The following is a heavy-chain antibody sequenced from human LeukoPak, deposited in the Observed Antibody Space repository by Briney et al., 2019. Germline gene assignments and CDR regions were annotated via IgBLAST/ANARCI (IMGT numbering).Heavy chain of an antibody. CDR2: ISAYNGNT. CDR3: ARALQVTMVRGVITFWFDP. J-gene: IGHJ5*02. Sequence: ASVKVSCKASGYTFTSYGISWVRQAPGQGLEWMGWISAYNGNTNCPQKLQGRVTMTTDTSTSTAYMELRSLRSDDTAVYYCARALQVTMVRGVITFWFDPWGQGTLVTVSS. D-gene: IGHD3-10*01. V-gene: IGHV1-18*01. CDR1: GYTFTSYG.